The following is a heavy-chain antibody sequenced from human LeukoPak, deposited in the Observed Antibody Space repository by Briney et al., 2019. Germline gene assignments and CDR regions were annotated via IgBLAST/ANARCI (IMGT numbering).Heavy chain of an antibody. D-gene: IGHD6-13*01. J-gene: IGHJ2*01. CDR3: ARAESSNWYWYFDL. CDR1: GFTFSSYA. Sequence: GGSLRLSCAASGFTFSSYAMSWVRQAPGKGLEWVSAISGSGGSTYYADSVRGRFTISRDNSKNTLYLQMNTLRAEDTAVYYCARAESSNWYWYFDLWGRGTLVTVSS. CDR2: ISGSGGST. V-gene: IGHV3-23*01.